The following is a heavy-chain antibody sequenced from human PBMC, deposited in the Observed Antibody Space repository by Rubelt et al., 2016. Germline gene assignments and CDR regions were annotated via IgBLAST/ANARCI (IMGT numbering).Heavy chain of an antibody. D-gene: IGHD2-2*01. CDR3: ARQEYGSDTSCYDY. CDR2: ISHSRST. J-gene: IGHJ4*02. Sequence: QVQLQQWGAGLLKPSETLSLTCAVYGGSFSGYFWSWIRQPPGKGLEWIGEISHSRSTNYNPSPKGRVTISRDTSKNQFSLKLTSVTAADTAVYYCARQEYGSDTSCYDYWGQGTLVTVSS. V-gene: IGHV4-34*01. CDR1: GGSFSGYF.